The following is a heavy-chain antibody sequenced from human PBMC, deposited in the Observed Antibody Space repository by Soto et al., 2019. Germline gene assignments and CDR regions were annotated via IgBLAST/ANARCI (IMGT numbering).Heavy chain of an antibody. CDR1: VCTVSSNY. CDR2: IYSGGST. CDR3: ARVFRGRDGYHYGAFDI. V-gene: IGHV3-53*01. Sequence: VGSVRLSCASSVCTVSSNYMSCVRHSPGKWLEWVSVIYSGGSTYYADSVKGRFTISRDNSKNTLYLQMNSLRAEDTAVYYCARVFRGRDGYHYGAFDIWGQGTRVTVSS. J-gene: IGHJ3*02. D-gene: IGHD5-12*01.